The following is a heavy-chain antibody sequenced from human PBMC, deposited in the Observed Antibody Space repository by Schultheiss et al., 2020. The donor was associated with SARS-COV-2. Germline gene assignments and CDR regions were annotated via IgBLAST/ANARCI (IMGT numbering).Heavy chain of an antibody. J-gene: IGHJ5*02. CDR2: LNPSGGGT. CDR3: ARSPPRAGVGDWLVT. V-gene: IGHV1-46*01. Sequence: ASVKVSCKASGYTFVNYYIHWVRQAPGQGLEWMGVLNPSGGGTNSAQKFQGRPTMTRDTSTSTVYMELASLSPDDTAVYYCARSPPRAGVGDWLVTWGQGTLVTVSS. CDR1: GYTFVNYY. D-gene: IGHD3-3*01.